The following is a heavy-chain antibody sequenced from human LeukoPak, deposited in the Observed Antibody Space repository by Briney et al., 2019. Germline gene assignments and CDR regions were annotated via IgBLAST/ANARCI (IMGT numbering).Heavy chain of an antibody. Sequence: PGRSLRLSCAASGFTFSSYAMHWVRQAPGKGLEWVAVIAYDGSNTYYADSVKGRFTISRDNSKNTLYLQMNSLRGDDTAVYYCARDRDDYVWGSYRSLDYWGQGTLVTVSS. CDR2: IAYDGSNT. J-gene: IGHJ4*02. CDR3: ARDRDDYVWGSYRSLDY. D-gene: IGHD3-16*02. CDR1: GFTFSSYA. V-gene: IGHV3-30-3*01.